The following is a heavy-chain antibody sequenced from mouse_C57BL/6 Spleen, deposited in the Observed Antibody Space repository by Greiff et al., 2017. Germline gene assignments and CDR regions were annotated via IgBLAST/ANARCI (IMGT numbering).Heavy chain of an antibody. D-gene: IGHD1-1*01. CDR1: GYTFTDYN. CDR3: ARSPDYYGSSGYAMDY. V-gene: IGHV1-22*01. Sequence: EVQLQQSGPELVKPGASVKMSCKASGYTFTDYNMHWVKQSHGKSLEWIGYINPNNGGTSYNQKFKGKATLTVNKSSSTAYMELRSLTSEDSAVYYCARSPDYYGSSGYAMDYWGQGTSVTVSS. CDR2: INPNNGGT. J-gene: IGHJ4*01.